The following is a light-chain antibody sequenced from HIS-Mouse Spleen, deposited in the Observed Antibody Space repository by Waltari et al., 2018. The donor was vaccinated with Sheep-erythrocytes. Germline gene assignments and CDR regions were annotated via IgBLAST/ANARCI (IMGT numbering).Light chain of an antibody. Sequence: QSALTQPPSASGSPGQSVTISCTGTSRDVGGYHYVSWYQQHPGKAPKLMIYEVSKRPSGVPDRFSGSKSGNTASLTVSGLQAEDEADYYCCSYAGSSTWVFGGGTKLTVL. CDR3: CSYAGSSTWV. J-gene: IGLJ3*02. CDR2: EVS. CDR1: SRDVGGYHY. V-gene: IGLV2-8*01.